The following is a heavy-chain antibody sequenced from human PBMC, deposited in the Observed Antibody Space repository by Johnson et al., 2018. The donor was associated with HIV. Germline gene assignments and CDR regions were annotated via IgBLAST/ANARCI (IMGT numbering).Heavy chain of an antibody. Sequence: VQLVESGGGVVQPGRSLRLSCAASGFTVSSNYMTWVRQAPGKGLEWVSVIYSGGSTYYADSVKGRFTISRDNSKNTLYLQMHSLRAEDTAVYYCARDQGGNHNAFDIWGQGTMVTVSS. D-gene: IGHD1-14*01. J-gene: IGHJ3*02. CDR1: GFTVSSNY. V-gene: IGHV3-66*02. CDR2: IYSGGST. CDR3: ARDQGGNHNAFDI.